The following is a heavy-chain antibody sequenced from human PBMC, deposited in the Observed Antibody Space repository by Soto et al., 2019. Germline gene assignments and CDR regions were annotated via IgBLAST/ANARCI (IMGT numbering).Heavy chain of an antibody. J-gene: IGHJ4*02. CDR3: ARHQDYDYIWGSYRSPGGYFDY. Sequence: QVQLQESGPGLVKPSETLSLTCTVSGGSISSYYWSWIRQPPGKGLEWIGYIYYSGSTNYNPSLQIRVPKSVYTSKNQFSLKLRSVTAADPAVYYCARHQDYDYIWGSYRSPGGYFDYWGQGTLVTVSS. CDR1: GGSISSYY. V-gene: IGHV4-59*08. CDR2: IYYSGST. D-gene: IGHD3-16*02.